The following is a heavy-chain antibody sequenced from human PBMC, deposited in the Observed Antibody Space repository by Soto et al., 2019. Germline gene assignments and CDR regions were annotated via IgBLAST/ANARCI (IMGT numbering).Heavy chain of an antibody. CDR1: GYTFTSYG. CDR2: ISAYNGNT. Sequence: QVQLVQSGAEVKKPGASVKVSCKASGYTFTSYGISWVRQAPGQGLEWMGWISAYNGNTNYAQKLQGRVTMTTDTXPSTAYMELRSLRSDDTAVYYCASSPTWIQLWSFDYWGQGTLVTVSS. D-gene: IGHD5-18*01. V-gene: IGHV1-18*01. CDR3: ASSPTWIQLWSFDY. J-gene: IGHJ4*02.